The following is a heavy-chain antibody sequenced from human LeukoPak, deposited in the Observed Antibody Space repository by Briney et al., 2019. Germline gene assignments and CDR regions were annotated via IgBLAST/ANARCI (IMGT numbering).Heavy chain of an antibody. CDR3: ARVRRGYSYGYGDY. V-gene: IGHV4-31*11. CDR2: IYYSGST. CDR1: GGSFSGYY. D-gene: IGHD5-18*01. J-gene: IGHJ4*02. Sequence: SETLSLTCAVYGGSFSGYYWSWIRQHPGKGLEWIGYIYYSGSTYYNPSLKSRVTISVDTSKNRFSLKLSSVTAADTAVYYCARVRRGYSYGYGDYWGQGTLVTVSS.